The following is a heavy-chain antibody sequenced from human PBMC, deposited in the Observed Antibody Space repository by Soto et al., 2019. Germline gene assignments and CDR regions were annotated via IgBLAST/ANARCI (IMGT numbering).Heavy chain of an antibody. V-gene: IGHV4-39*01. CDR1: GGSISSTGYY. J-gene: IGHJ4*02. D-gene: IGHD1-26*01. CDR3: ARDSGNYRTSN. Sequence: QLQLQESGPRLVNPSETLSLTCTVSGGSISSTGYYWGWIRQPPGGGLEWIASIYYTGKTYYNPSLKSRVTMSVDTSKNQFSLKLSSVTAADTAVYYCARDSGNYRTSNWGQGSLVTVSS. CDR2: IYYTGKT.